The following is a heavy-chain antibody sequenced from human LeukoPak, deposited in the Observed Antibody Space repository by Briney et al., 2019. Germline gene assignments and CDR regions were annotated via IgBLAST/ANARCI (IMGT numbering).Heavy chain of an antibody. D-gene: IGHD2-2*01. CDR2: IKQDGSEK. Sequence: TGGSLRLSCAASGFTFSSYWMSWVRQAPGKGLEWVANIKQDGSEKYYVDSVKGRFTISRDNAKNSLYLQMNSLRAEDTAVYYCAREGCSSTSCYYFDYWGQRTLVTVSS. CDR1: GFTFSSYW. V-gene: IGHV3-7*03. CDR3: AREGCSSTSCYYFDY. J-gene: IGHJ4*02.